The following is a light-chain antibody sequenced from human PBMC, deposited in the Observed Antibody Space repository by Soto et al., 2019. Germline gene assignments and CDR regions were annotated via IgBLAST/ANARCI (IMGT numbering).Light chain of an antibody. CDR2: GAS. CDR1: QSVSSSY. CDR3: QQYGSSPRT. Sequence: MVVPQSPATLSVSPGERATLSCRASQSVSSSYLAWYQQKPGQAPRLLIYGASSRATGIPDRFSGSGSGTDLTLTISRLEPEDLAVYYCQQYGSSPRTFAQGTKVDIK. V-gene: IGKV3-20*01. J-gene: IGKJ1*01.